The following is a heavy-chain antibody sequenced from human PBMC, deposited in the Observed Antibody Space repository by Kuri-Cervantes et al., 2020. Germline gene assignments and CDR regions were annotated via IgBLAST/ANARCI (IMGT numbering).Heavy chain of an antibody. D-gene: IGHD3-10*01. CDR3: TRDREHTYGNCFDY. J-gene: IGHJ4*02. CDR1: GGSISGTSYY. Sequence: SETLSLTCTVSGGSISGTSYYWTWIRQPPGKGLEWIGSIHYSGSTWPFPSLKSRVSMSVDTSKNQFSLRLSSVTAADTAVYYCTRDREHTYGNCFDYWGQGILVTVSS. V-gene: IGHV4-39*02. CDR2: IHYSGST.